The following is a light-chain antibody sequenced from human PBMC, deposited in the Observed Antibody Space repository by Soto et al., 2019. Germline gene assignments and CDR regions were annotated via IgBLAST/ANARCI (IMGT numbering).Light chain of an antibody. CDR2: SAS. V-gene: IGKV1-27*01. J-gene: IGKJ2*01. CDR1: QGISNC. CDR3: QHYNNAPYT. Sequence: DIQMTQSPSSLSASVGDRVTITCRASQGISNCLAWYQQKPGKVPKLLIYSASTLQSGVPSRFSGSGSGTDVTLTISSLEPEDVATYYCQHYNNAPYTFGQGTKLEIK.